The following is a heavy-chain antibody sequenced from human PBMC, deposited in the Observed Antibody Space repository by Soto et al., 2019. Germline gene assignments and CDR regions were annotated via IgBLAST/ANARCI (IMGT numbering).Heavy chain of an antibody. CDR2: IIPIFGTA. D-gene: IGHD3-9*01. V-gene: IGHV1-69*13. CDR3: AWSTYYDILTGYYYYYYGMDV. CDR1: GGTFSSYA. Sequence: ASVKVSCKASGGTFSSYAISWVRQAPGQGLEWMGGIIPIFGTANYAQKFQGRVTITADESTSTAYMELSSLRSEDTAVYYCAWSTYYDILTGYYYYYYGMDVWGQGTTVTVSS. J-gene: IGHJ6*02.